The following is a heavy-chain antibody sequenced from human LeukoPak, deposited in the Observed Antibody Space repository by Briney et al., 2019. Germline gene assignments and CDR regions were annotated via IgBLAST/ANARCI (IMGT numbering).Heavy chain of an antibody. CDR3: ARERYYYGSGSYFPFDP. CDR2: IYTSGST. CDR1: GGSFSSYY. J-gene: IGHJ5*02. Sequence: PSETLSLTCAVYGGSFSSYYWSWIRQPAGKGVEWIGRIYTSGSTNYNPSLKSRVTISVDTSKNQFSLKLSSVTAADTAVYYCARERYYYGSGSYFPFDPWGQGTLVTVSS. V-gene: IGHV4-4*07. D-gene: IGHD3-10*01.